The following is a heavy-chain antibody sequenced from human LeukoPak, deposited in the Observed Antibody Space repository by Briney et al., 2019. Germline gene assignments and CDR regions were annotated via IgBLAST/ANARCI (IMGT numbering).Heavy chain of an antibody. V-gene: IGHV4-30-2*01. D-gene: IGHD2-21*02. CDR2: IYHTGST. Sequence: SETLSLTCTVSGGSISSGAYYWNWIRQPPGKGLEWIGYIYHTGSTYYNPSLKSRVTISVDRSKNQFSLKLSSVTAADTAVYYCARGVVVTAIIDYWGQGTLVTVSS. J-gene: IGHJ4*02. CDR3: ARGVVVTAIIDY. CDR1: GGSISSGAYY.